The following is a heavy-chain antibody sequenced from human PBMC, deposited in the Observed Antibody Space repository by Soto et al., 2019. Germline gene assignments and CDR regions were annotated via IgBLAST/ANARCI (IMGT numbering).Heavy chain of an antibody. Sequence: PSETLSLTCTVSGGSISSGVYYWSWIRQHPGKGLEWIGYIYYSGITYYNPSLKSRVTISVDTSKNQFSLKLSSVTAADTAVYYCARSPPATGDWDYWGQGTLVTVSS. CDR1: GGSISSGVYY. J-gene: IGHJ4*02. D-gene: IGHD3-10*01. CDR2: IYYSGIT. CDR3: ARSPPATGDWDY. V-gene: IGHV4-31*03.